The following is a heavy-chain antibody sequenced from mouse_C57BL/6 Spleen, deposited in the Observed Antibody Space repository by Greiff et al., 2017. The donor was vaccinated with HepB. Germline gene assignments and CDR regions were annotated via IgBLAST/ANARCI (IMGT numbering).Heavy chain of an antibody. D-gene: IGHD2-4*01. CDR2: IYPGDGDT. Sequence: VKLVESGAELVKPGASVKISCKASGYAFSSYWMNWVKQRPGKGLEWIGQIYPGDGDTNYNGKFKGKATLTADKSSSTAYMQLSSLTSEDSAVYFCVIYYDYDYFDYWGQGTTLTVSS. CDR3: VIYYDYDYFDY. CDR1: GYAFSSYW. V-gene: IGHV1-80*01. J-gene: IGHJ2*01.